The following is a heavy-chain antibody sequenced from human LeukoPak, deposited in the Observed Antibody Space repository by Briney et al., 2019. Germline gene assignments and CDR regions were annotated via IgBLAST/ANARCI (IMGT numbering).Heavy chain of an antibody. Sequence: SVKVSCKASGGTFSSYAISWVRQAPGQGLEWMEGIIPIFGTANYAQKFQGRVTITTDESTSTAYMELSSLRSEDTAVYYCARGDILTGHGFDYWGQGTLVTVSS. D-gene: IGHD3-9*01. V-gene: IGHV1-69*05. J-gene: IGHJ4*02. CDR3: ARGDILTGHGFDY. CDR1: GGTFSSYA. CDR2: IIPIFGTA.